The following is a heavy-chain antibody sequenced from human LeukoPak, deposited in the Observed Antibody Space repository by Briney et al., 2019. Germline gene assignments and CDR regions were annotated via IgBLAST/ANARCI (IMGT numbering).Heavy chain of an antibody. CDR1: GGSISSYY. V-gene: IGHV4-59*12. CDR3: ARVDRTYYDFWSGYPQHNWFDP. Sequence: PSETLSLTCTVSGGSISSYYWSWIRQPPGKGLEWIGYIYYSGSTNYNPSLKSRVTISVDTSKNQFSLKLSSVTAADTAVYYCARVDRTYYDFWSGYPQHNWFDPWGQGTLVTVSS. J-gene: IGHJ5*02. CDR2: IYYSGST. D-gene: IGHD3-3*01.